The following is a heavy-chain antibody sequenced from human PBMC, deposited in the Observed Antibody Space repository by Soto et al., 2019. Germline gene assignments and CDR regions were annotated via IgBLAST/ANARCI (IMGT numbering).Heavy chain of an antibody. V-gene: IGHV3-21*01. CDR2: ISTSSNLI. CDR1: GFNFSRSS. CDR3: ARGMKTAVFYGMDV. Sequence: EVQVVESGGGLVEPGGSLRLSCAASGFNFSRSSMNWVRQAPGKGLEWVASISTSSNLIYYEDSVKDRFTVSRDNTKNSMYLQMISLRAEDTAIYYCARGMKTAVFYGMDVWGQGTTVTVSS. J-gene: IGHJ6*02. D-gene: IGHD2-2*01.